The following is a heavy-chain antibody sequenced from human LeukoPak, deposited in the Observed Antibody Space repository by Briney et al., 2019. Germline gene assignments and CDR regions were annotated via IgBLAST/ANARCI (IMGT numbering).Heavy chain of an antibody. Sequence: ASVKVSCKASRYTFTGYYMHWVRQAPGQGLEWMGWITSNSGGTNYAQKFQGRVTMTRDTSISTAYMELSRLRSDDTAVYYCASDYGDYVLSYWGQGTLVTVSS. J-gene: IGHJ4*02. CDR2: ITSNSGGT. V-gene: IGHV1-2*02. D-gene: IGHD4-17*01. CDR1: RYTFTGYY. CDR3: ASDYGDYVLSY.